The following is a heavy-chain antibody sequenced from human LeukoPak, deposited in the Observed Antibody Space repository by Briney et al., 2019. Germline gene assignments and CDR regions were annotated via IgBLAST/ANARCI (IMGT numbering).Heavy chain of an antibody. Sequence: GGSLRLSCAASGFTFSNHEMNWVRQAPGKGLEWVSYIGSSGYPISYADSVKGRFTISRDNAKNSLYLQMNSLRAEDTAVYYCASVSYGSGRYYNLLLDYWGQGTLATVSS. D-gene: IGHD3-10*01. CDR2: IGSSGYPI. CDR1: GFTFSNHE. V-gene: IGHV3-48*03. J-gene: IGHJ4*02. CDR3: ASVSYGSGRYYNLLLDY.